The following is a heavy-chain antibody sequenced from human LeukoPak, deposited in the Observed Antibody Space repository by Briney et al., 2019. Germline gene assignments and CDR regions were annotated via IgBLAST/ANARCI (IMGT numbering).Heavy chain of an antibody. V-gene: IGHV4-59*12. Sequence: PSETLSLTCTVSGGSISSYYWSWIRQPPGKGLEWIGYIYYSGSTNYNPSLKSRVTISVDTSKNQFSLKLSSVTAADTAVYYCARDPGGGGSYYYYYMDVWGKGTTVTISS. CDR3: ARDPGGGGSYYYYYMDV. CDR2: IYYSGST. CDR1: GGSISSYY. D-gene: IGHD1-26*01. J-gene: IGHJ6*03.